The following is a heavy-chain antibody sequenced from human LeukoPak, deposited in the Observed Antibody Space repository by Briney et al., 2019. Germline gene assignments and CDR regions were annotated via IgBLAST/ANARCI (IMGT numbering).Heavy chain of an antibody. Sequence: SETLSLTCTVSGGSISSYYWSWIRQPPGKGLEWIGDIYYSGSTRYNASLKSPVPNSVDTSKDQFSLKLSPVTAADTAVYYCASGGGWNDKFHYWGQGTLVTVSS. CDR3: ASGGGWNDKFHY. D-gene: IGHD1-1*01. V-gene: IGHV4-59*01. CDR1: GGSISSYY. J-gene: IGHJ4*02. CDR2: IYYSGST.